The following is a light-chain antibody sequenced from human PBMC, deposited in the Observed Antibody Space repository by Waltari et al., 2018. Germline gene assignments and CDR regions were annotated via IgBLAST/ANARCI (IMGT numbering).Light chain of an antibody. J-gene: IGKJ2*01. Sequence: DIVFTQSPGTLSLFPGERATLSCRARQSVSNNYLALYQQRPGQAPRLLTHGSSSQATGIPDRFSGSGAGTDFTLTISRLEPEDFAVYYCQQYGRSWNTFGQGTKLEIK. CDR2: GSS. V-gene: IGKV3-20*01. CDR3: QQYGRSWNT. CDR1: QSVSNNY.